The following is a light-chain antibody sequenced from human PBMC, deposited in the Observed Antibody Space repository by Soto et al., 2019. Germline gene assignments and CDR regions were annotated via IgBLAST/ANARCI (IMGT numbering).Light chain of an antibody. J-gene: IGLJ7*01. CDR3: GTWDSSLSAAV. CDR2: DNN. Sequence: QSVLTQPPSVSAAPGQKVTISCSGGSSNIGNNYVSWYQQLPGTAPKLLIYDNNKRPSGIPDRFSGSKSGTSATLAITGLQAGDEAGYYCGTWDSSLSAAVFGGGTQLTVL. CDR1: SSNIGNNY. V-gene: IGLV1-51*01.